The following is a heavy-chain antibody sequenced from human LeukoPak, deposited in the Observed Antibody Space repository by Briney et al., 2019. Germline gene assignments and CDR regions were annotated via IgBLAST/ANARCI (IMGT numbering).Heavy chain of an antibody. D-gene: IGHD1-26*01. V-gene: IGHV1-8*03. CDR2: MNPNSGNT. CDR1: GYTFTGYY. J-gene: IGHJ4*02. CDR3: ARGLTRVGATFAYDY. Sequence: GASVKVSCKASGYTFTGYYMHWVRQATGQGLEWMGWMNPNSGNTGYAQKFQGRVTITRNTSISTAYMELSSLRSEDTAVYYCARGLTRVGATFAYDYWGQGTLVTVSS.